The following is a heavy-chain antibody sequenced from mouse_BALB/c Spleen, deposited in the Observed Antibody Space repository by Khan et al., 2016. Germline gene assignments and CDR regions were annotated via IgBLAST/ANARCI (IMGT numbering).Heavy chain of an antibody. CDR2: ISYSGTT. J-gene: IGHJ2*01. Sequence: EVQLQESGPSLVKPSQTLSLTCSVTGDSITSGYWNWIRKFPGNKFEYMGYISYSGTTYYNPSLKSRISITRDTSKNQFYLQLNSVTAEDTATYYCSTYDGYCVDYWGQGTTLTVSS. CDR3: STYDGYCVDY. V-gene: IGHV3-8*02. CDR1: GDSITSGY. D-gene: IGHD2-3*01.